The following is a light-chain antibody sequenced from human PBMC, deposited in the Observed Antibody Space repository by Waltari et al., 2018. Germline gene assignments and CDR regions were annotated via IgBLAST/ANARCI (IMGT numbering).Light chain of an antibody. V-gene: IGLV3-25*03. CDR1: ALPKQY. CDR2: KDT. CDR3: QSADSTSTHVV. Sequence: SYELTQPPSVSVSPGQPATTTRSDYALPKQYAFWYQQKPGQAPVLVTYKDTERPSGIPDRFSGSTSGTTVTLTISGVQAEDEADYYCQSADSTSTHVVFGGGTKLTVL. J-gene: IGLJ2*01.